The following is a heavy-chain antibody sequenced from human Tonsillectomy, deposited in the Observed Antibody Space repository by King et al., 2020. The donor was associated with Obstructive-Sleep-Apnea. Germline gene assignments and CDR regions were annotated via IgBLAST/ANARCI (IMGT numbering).Heavy chain of an antibody. Sequence: QLQESGPGLVKPSETLSLMCSVSGGSVSSSNYYWGWIRQPPGKGLEWIGSIYYSGTTYYKKTLKSRVSISIDTSKNHFSLNLNSVTAADTAVYYCASRDRRNCSSTTCFDAWGQGILVTVSS. J-gene: IGHJ5*02. CDR1: GGSVSSSNYY. CDR3: ASRDRRNCSSTTCFDA. CDR2: IYYSGTT. V-gene: IGHV4-39*07. D-gene: IGHD2-2*01.